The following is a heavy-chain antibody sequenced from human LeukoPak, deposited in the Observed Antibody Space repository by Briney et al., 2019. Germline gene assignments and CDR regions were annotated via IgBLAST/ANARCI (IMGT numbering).Heavy chain of an antibody. Sequence: SQTLSLTCAISGDSVSSNSGAWNWIRQSPSRGLEWLGRTYYRSKWYNDYAESVKSRINIKPDTPRNQFSLQLNSVTPEDTAVYYCVRDQAGLDYWGQGTLVTVSS. CDR1: GDSVSSNSGA. V-gene: IGHV6-1*01. J-gene: IGHJ4*02. CDR3: VRDQAGLDY. D-gene: IGHD6-13*01. CDR2: TYYRSKWYN.